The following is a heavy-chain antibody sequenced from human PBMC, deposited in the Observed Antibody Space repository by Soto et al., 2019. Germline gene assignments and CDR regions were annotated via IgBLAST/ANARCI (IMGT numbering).Heavy chain of an antibody. D-gene: IGHD6-13*01. Sequence: GGSLRLSCAASGFTFSSYGMHWVRQAPGKGLEWVAVISYDGSNKYYADSVKGRFTISRDNSKNTLYLQMNSLRAEDTAVYYCAKGNVDSSSWYGGFDYWGQGTLVTVSS. CDR3: AKGNVDSSSWYGGFDY. J-gene: IGHJ4*02. CDR1: GFTFSSYG. V-gene: IGHV3-30*18. CDR2: ISYDGSNK.